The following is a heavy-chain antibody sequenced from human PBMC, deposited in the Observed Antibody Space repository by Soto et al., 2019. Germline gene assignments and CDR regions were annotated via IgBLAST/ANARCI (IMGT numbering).Heavy chain of an antibody. CDR3: ALWEHCVSNSYYYGLDV. CDR2: ITGSGDTT. D-gene: IGHD1-26*01. CDR1: GFTFSRYG. V-gene: IGHV3-23*01. Sequence: EGHLLESGGGLVQPGGSLRLSCTASGFTFSRYGMSWVRQAPGKGLQWVSTITGSGDTTYYADSVKGRFTISRDNSKNTLYLQMNSLRVEDTAVYFCALWEHCVSNSYYYGLDVWGQGTTVTVSS. J-gene: IGHJ6*02.